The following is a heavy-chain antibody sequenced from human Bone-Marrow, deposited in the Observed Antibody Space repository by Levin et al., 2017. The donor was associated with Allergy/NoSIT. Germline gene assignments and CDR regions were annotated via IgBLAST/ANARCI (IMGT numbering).Heavy chain of an antibody. V-gene: IGHV4-30-2*01. CDR2: IYHTGST. D-gene: IGHD1-1*01. CDR1: GGSIINGGYS. CDR3: ARANDGALDY. Sequence: PSETLSLTCADSGGSIINGGYSWNWIRQPPGKGLEWIGYIYHTGSTYYNPSLKSRVTISVDMSENQFSLKLSSVTAADTAVYYCARANDGALDYWGQGTLVTVSS. J-gene: IGHJ4*02.